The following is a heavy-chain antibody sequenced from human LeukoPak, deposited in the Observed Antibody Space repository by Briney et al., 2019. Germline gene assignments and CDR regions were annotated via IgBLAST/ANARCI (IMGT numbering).Heavy chain of an antibody. CDR3: ASGGYYYDSSGYYSFDY. V-gene: IGHV3-30-3*01. J-gene: IGHJ4*02. CDR1: GFTFSSYA. D-gene: IGHD3-22*01. CDR2: ISYDGSNK. Sequence: PGRSLRLSCAASGFTFSSYAMHWVRQAPGKGLEWVAGISYDGSNKYYADSVKGRFSISRDNSKNTLYLQMNTLRAEDTAVYYCASGGYYYDSSGYYSFDYWGQGTLVTVSS.